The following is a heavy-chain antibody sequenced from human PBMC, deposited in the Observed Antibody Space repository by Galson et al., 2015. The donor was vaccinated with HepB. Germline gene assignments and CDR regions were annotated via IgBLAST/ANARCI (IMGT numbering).Heavy chain of an antibody. CDR1: GYTFTSYG. Sequence: CKASGYTFTSYGISWVRQAPGQGLEWMGWISAYNGNANYAQRLQGRVTMTTDTSTSTAYMELRSLRSDDTAVYYCARVPGGYCSSTSCYDYYYYGMDVWGQGTTVTVSS. D-gene: IGHD2-2*01. CDR2: ISAYNGNA. J-gene: IGHJ6*02. CDR3: ARVPGGYCSSTSCYDYYYYGMDV. V-gene: IGHV1-18*01.